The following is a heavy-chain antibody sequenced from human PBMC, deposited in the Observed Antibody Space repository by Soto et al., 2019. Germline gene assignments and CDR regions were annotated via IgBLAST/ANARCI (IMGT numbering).Heavy chain of an antibody. CDR2: INHSGST. J-gene: IGHJ6*03. CDR3: ARGRLELRHYYYYYYMDV. CDR1: GGSFSGYY. V-gene: IGHV4-34*01. D-gene: IGHD1-7*01. Sequence: SETLSLTCAVYGGSFSGYYWSWIRQPPGKGLEWIGEINHSGSTNYNPSLKSRVTISVDTSKNQFSLKLSSVTAADTAVYYCARGRLELRHYYYYYYMDVWGKGTTVTVSS.